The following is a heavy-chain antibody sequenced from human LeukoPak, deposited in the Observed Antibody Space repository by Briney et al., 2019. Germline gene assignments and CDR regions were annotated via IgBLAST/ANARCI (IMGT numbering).Heavy chain of an antibody. CDR3: ARYIRAVCRNDFCSYYYYYMDV. CDR2: ISAYNGNT. Sequence: ASVKVSCKASGYTFTSYGISWVRQAPGQGLEWMGWISAYNGNTNYAQKLQGRVTMTTDTSTSTAYMELRSLRSDDTAVYYCARYIRAVCRNDFCSYYYYYMDVWGKGTTVTVSS. CDR1: GYTFTSYG. J-gene: IGHJ6*03. D-gene: IGHD3-3*01. V-gene: IGHV1-18*01.